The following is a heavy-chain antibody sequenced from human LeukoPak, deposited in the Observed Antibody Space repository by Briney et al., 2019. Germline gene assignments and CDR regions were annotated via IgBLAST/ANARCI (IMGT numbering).Heavy chain of an antibody. D-gene: IGHD3-10*01. CDR2: LRSSGNGT. CDR3: VRGREVRGRSMDV. V-gene: IGHV3-74*03. CDR1: GFNFSSHW. Sequence: GGSLRLSCAASGFNFSSHWMHWVRQAPGKGLVWVSRLRSSGNGTTYADSVKGRFTISRDNAKNTLFLHMNSLRIEDTAVYYCVRGREVRGRSMDVWGKGTTVIVSP. J-gene: IGHJ6*04.